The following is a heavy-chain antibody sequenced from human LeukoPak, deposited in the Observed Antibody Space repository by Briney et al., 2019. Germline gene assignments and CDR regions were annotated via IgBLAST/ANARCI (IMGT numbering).Heavy chain of an antibody. J-gene: IGHJ4*02. CDR3: ARDNISGGSGSYYKY. V-gene: IGHV4-4*07. CDR2: IYTSGST. Sequence: PSETLSLTCAVYGGSFSGYYWSWIRQPAGKGLEWIGRIYTSGSTNYNPSLKSRVTMSVDTSKNQFSLKLSSVTAADTAVYYCARDNISGGSGSYYKYWGQGTLVTVSS. D-gene: IGHD3-10*01. CDR1: GGSFSGYY.